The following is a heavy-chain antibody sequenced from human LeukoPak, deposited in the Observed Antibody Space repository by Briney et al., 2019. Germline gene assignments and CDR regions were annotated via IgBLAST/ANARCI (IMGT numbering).Heavy chain of an antibody. Sequence: SVKVSCKASGYTFTSYGISWVRQAPGQGLEWMGGIIPIFGTANYAQKFQGRVTITADESTSTAYMELSSLRSEDTAVYYCARDGGGYCSGGSCYHDYWGQGTLVTVSS. CDR1: GYTFTSYG. D-gene: IGHD2-15*01. CDR3: ARDGGGYCSGGSCYHDY. J-gene: IGHJ4*02. CDR2: IIPIFGTA. V-gene: IGHV1-69*13.